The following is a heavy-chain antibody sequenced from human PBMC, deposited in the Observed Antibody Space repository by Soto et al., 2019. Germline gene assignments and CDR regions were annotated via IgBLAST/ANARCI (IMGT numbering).Heavy chain of an antibody. D-gene: IGHD2-15*01. V-gene: IGHV3-11*01. CDR3: ARRGSAYNWFDP. Sequence: QVQLVESGGGLVKPGGSLRLSCVGSGFTFSDDYIMWIRQAPGKGLEWVSYISGTGSTTYYTDSVKGRFTISRDNAKNTLYLQMSTLGAEDTAVYYCARRGSAYNWFDPWGQGTLVTVSS. J-gene: IGHJ5*02. CDR2: ISGTGSTT. CDR1: GFTFSDDY.